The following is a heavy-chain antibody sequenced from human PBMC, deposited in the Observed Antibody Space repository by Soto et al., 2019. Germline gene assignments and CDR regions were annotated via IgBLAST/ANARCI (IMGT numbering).Heavy chain of an antibody. J-gene: IGHJ5*02. CDR2: IYWADDK. D-gene: IGHD4-17*01. V-gene: IGHV2-5*02. CDR3: GHRTTPVTWWCDP. CDR1: GFSLTTSGEG. Sequence: QITLKESGPTLVKPTQTPTLTCPFSGFSLTTSGEGVGWIRPPPGTALERLALIYWADDKRYTPSLKSRLTITKDTSKIPVVLTMTNMDPADTASYCCGHRTTPVTWWCDPWGQGTLGTVSS.